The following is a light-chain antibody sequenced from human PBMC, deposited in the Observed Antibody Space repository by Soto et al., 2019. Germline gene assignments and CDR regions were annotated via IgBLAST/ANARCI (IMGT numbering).Light chain of an antibody. CDR3: QKYNSAPWT. Sequence: LSISSLSASKRDRLTITCRASQSISTYLNWYQQKPGKAPKVLIYAASTLQSGVPSRFSGSGSGTDFTLTISSLQPEDVATYYCQKYNSAPWTFGQGSIVDVK. V-gene: IGKV1-27*01. CDR1: QSISTY. J-gene: IGKJ1*01. CDR2: AAS.